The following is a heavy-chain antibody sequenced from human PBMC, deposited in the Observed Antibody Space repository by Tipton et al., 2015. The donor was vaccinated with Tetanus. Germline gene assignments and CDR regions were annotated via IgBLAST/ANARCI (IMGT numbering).Heavy chain of an antibody. CDR3: ARHLYGYWFDP. V-gene: IGHV4-39*01. CDR1: GGSISDKKYY. Sequence: TLSLTCTVSGGSISDKKYYWGWIRQAPGKGLEWIASIYFEGSTYYSPSLKSRLTIAVDRSQNVFSLNLTSVTAADTAVYYCARHLYGYWFDPWGQGALVTVSS. J-gene: IGHJ5*02. D-gene: IGHD3-10*01. CDR2: IYFEGST.